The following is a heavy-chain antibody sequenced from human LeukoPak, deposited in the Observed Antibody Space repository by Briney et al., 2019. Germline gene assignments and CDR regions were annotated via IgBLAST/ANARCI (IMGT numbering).Heavy chain of an antibody. CDR2: IWYDGSKK. V-gene: IGHV3-33*01. D-gene: IGHD2-21*02. CDR3: ARIYCGGDCLDSAPLSDAFDI. J-gene: IGHJ3*02. Sequence: GGSLRLSCAASGFPFSSYGMHWVRQAPGKGLEWVAVIWYDGSKKYYGDSVKGRFTTSRDNSKNTLYLQVNSPRAEDTAVYYCARIYCGGDCLDSAPLSDAFDIWGQGTMVTVSS. CDR1: GFPFSSYG.